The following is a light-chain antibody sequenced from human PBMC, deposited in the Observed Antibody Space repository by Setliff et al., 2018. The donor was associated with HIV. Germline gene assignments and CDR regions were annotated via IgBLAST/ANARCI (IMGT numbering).Light chain of an antibody. CDR3: SSDAITNSLP. Sequence: QSALAQPASVSGSPGQSITISCTGTSSDVGGSSYVSWYQQHPGKAPLLIIYEFRNRPSGVSNRVSGSKSGNTASLTISGLQAEEEADYYCSSDAITNSLPFGTGTKVTVL. CDR1: SSDVGGSSY. CDR2: EFR. J-gene: IGLJ1*01. V-gene: IGLV2-14*01.